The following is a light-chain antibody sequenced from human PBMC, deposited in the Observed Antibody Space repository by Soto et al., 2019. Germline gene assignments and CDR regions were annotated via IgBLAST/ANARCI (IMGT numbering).Light chain of an antibody. V-gene: IGLV2-14*01. CDR3: SAYTARSTLV. CDR1: MRDVGAYNL. CDR2: EVR. J-gene: IGLJ3*02. Sequence: QSVLTQPASVSVSAGQSITISCSGTMRDVGAYNLVSWYQQHPGTAPKLIIYEVRNRPSGISSRFSGSRSGNTASLTISGLQSEDEGDYYCSAYTARSTLVFGGGTK.